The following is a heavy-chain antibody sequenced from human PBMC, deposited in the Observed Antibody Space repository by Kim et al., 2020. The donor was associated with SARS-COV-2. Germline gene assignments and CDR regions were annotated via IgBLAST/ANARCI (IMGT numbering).Heavy chain of an antibody. CDR3: ARWWQQLVRVGFDP. V-gene: IGHV4-39*07. Sequence: SETLSLTCTVSGGSISSSSYYWGWIRQPPGKGLEWIGSIYYSGSTYYNPSLKSRVTISVDTSKNQFSLKLSSVTAADTAVYYCARWWQQLVRVGFDPWGQGTLVTVSS. CDR1: GGSISSSSYY. CDR2: IYYSGST. J-gene: IGHJ5*02. D-gene: IGHD6-13*01.